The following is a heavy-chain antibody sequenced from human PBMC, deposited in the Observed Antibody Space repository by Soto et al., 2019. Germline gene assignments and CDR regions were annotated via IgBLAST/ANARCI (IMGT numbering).Heavy chain of an antibody. V-gene: IGHV3-30*18. CDR1: GFTFSSYG. CDR2: ISYDGSNK. D-gene: IGHD3-22*01. J-gene: IGHJ4*02. CDR3: ANYDSSGYYYLDY. Sequence: PGGSLRLSCAASGFTFSSYGMHWVRQAPGKGLEWVAVISYDGSNKYYADSVKGRFTISRDNSKNTLYLQMNSLRAEETAVYYCANYDSSGYYYLDYWGQGT.